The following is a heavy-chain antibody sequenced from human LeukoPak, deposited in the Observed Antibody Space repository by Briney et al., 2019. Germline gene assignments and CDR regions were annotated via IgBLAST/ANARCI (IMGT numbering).Heavy chain of an antibody. J-gene: IGHJ3*02. CDR3: ARDRNIVAIDAFDI. D-gene: IGHD5-12*01. CDR2: ISSSGSTI. V-gene: IGHV3-48*03. Sequence: GGSLRLSCAASGFTFSSYEMNWVRQAPGKGLEWVSYISSSGSTIYYADSVKGRFTISRDNAKNSLYLQMNSLRAEDTAVYYCARDRNIVAIDAFDIWGQGTMVTVSS. CDR1: GFTFSSYE.